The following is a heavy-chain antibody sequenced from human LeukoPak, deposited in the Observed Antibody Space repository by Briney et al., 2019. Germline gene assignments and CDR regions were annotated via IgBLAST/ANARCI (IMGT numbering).Heavy chain of an antibody. J-gene: IGHJ4*02. V-gene: IGHV5-51*01. CDR3: AGHYGYSSSWFHFDY. D-gene: IGHD6-13*01. CDR1: GYSFTSYW. CDR2: IYPGDSDT. Sequence: GESLKISCKGSGYSFTSYWIGWVRQMPGKGLEWMGIIYPGDSDTRYSPSFQGQVTISADKSISTAYLQWSSLKASDTAMYYCAGHYGYSSSWFHFDYWGQGTLVTVSS.